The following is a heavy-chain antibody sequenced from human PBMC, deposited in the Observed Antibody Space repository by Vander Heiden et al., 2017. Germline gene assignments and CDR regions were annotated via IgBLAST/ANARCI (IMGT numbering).Heavy chain of an antibody. D-gene: IGHD5-12*01. CDR2: INHSGST. V-gene: IGHV4-34*01. CDR1: GESFSGYY. CDR3: VREERDGYNYYYFHY. J-gene: IGHJ4*02. Sequence: QVQLQQRGAGLLQPSETLSLTCAVYGESFSGYYWRWIRQPPGKGLEWIGEINHSGSTNYNPSLKSRVTISVDTSKNQFSLKLSSVTAADTAVYYCVREERDGYNYYYFHYWGQGTLVTVSS.